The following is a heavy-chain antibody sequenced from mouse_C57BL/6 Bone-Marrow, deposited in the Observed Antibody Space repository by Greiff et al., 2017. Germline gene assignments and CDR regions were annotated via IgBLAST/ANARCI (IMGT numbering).Heavy chain of an antibody. V-gene: IGHV1-81*01. CDR2: IYPRSGNT. Sequence: QVHVKQSGAELARPGASVKLSCKASGYTFTSYGISWVKQRTGQGLEWIGEIYPRSGNTYYNEKFKGKATLTADKSSSTAYMELRSLTYEDSAVYFGVSRVFYYYGSSLYAMDYWGQGTSVTVSS. CDR3: VSRVFYYYGSSLYAMDY. D-gene: IGHD1-1*01. J-gene: IGHJ4*01. CDR1: GYTFTSYG.